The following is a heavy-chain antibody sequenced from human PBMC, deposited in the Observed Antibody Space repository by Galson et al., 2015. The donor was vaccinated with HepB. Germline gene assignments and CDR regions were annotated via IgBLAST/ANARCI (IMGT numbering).Heavy chain of an antibody. CDR3: AKGGGGGYPTLGYFDL. CDR2: ISYDGSNK. Sequence: SLRLSCAASGFTFSSYAMHWVRQAPGKGLEWVAVISYDGSNKYYADSVKGRFTISRDNSKNTLYLQMNSLRAEDTAVYYCAKGGGGGYPTLGYFDLWGRGTLVTVSS. D-gene: IGHD1-26*01. J-gene: IGHJ2*01. V-gene: IGHV3-30*04. CDR1: GFTFSSYA.